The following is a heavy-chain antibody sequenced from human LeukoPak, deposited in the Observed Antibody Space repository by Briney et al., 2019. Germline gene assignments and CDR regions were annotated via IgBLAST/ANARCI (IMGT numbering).Heavy chain of an antibody. CDR2: ISSSSSYT. Sequence: PGGSLRLSCAASGFTFSSYSMNWVRQAPGKGLEWVSSISSSSSYTYYADSVKGRFTISRDNAKNSLYLQMNSLRAEDTAVYYCARTYRSGGGYWGQGTLVTVSS. D-gene: IGHD4-11*01. CDR1: GFTFSSYS. CDR3: ARTYRSGGGY. V-gene: IGHV3-21*01. J-gene: IGHJ4*02.